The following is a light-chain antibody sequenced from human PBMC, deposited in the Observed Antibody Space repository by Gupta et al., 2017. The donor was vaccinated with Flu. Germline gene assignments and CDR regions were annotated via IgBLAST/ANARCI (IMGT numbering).Light chain of an antibody. CDR3: LRKNSGAYV. J-gene: IGLJ1*01. CDR1: TGAVTTGYY. Sequence: QTAVTQSPSLTVSPGGTVTLTCASSTGAVTTGYYASWFQQKPGQTHRALIYRTSDTYSLTPARFSGSLFGGKAALTVAGVQAEDEDEYYCLRKNSGAYVFGTGTKVTVL. V-gene: IGLV7-43*01. CDR2: RTS.